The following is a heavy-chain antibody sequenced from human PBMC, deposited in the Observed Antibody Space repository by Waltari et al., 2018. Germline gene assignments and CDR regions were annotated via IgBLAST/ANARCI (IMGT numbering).Heavy chain of an antibody. CDR2: IKSKTDGGTT. V-gene: IGHV3-15*07. CDR1: GFTFSNAG. Sequence: EVQLVESGGGLVKPGGSLRLSCAASGFTFSNAGMNWVRQAPGKGLEWVGRIKSKTDGGTTDYAAPVKGRFTISRDDSKNTLYLQMNSLKTEDTAVYYCTTDSSTTVTTFDYWGQGTLVTVSS. D-gene: IGHD4-17*01. J-gene: IGHJ4*02. CDR3: TTDSSTTVTTFDY.